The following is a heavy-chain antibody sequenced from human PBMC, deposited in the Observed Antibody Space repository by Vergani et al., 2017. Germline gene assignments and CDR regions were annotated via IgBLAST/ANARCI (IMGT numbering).Heavy chain of an antibody. V-gene: IGHV3-23*01. CDR2: IKNTGDST. CDR3: AKKTGDYYSHGMDV. Sequence: EVPWLQSEGAVVQSGGSVRLPCVACGYTFSSHAMSGVRQGHGQGLEWVSSIKNTGDSTHYADSVKGRFTISRDNSKNTLYLQMNSLRGEDTAVYYCAKKTGDYYSHGMDVWGQGTTVTVSS. J-gene: IGHJ6*02. D-gene: IGHD2-8*02. CDR1: GYTFSSHA.